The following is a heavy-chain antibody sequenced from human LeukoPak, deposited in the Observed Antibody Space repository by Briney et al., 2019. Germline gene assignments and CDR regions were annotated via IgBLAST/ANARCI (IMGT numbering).Heavy chain of an antibody. CDR1: GYTFTGYF. D-gene: IGHD1-26*01. CDR3: ARGPLMYSGSYRGDY. J-gene: IGHJ4*02. CDR2: INPNSGGT. V-gene: IGHV1-2*02. Sequence: ASVKVSCKASGYTFTGYFMHWVRQAPGQGLEWMGWINPNSGGTNYAQKFQGRVTMTRDTSISTAYMELSRLRSDDTAVYYCARGPLMYSGSYRGDYWGQGTLVTVSS.